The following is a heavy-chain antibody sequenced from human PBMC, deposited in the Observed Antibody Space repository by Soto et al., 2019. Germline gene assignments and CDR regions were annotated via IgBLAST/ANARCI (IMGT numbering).Heavy chain of an antibody. D-gene: IGHD4-4*01. CDR3: AKLLRPGLQFFDF. J-gene: IGHJ4*02. CDR1: GFTFSDYA. V-gene: IGHV3-23*01. Sequence: EVQLLESGGGLVQPGGSLRLSCAASGFTFSDYAMSWVRQAPGKGLDWVSAISSSGDHTFYADSVKGRFTISRNNATNTLYLQVNSLRAEDTAVYYWAKLLRPGLQFFDFWGQGTLVTVSS. CDR2: ISSSGDHT.